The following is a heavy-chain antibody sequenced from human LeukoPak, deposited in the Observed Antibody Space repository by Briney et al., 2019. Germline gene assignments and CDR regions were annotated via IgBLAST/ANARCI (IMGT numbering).Heavy chain of an antibody. Sequence: GGSLRLSCAASGFTVSSNYMSWVRQAPGKGLEWVSEIYRDGSTYYAASVKGRFSISRDNSKNTVYVQMNSLRAEDTAIYYCARRAGEYSHPYDYWGQGTLVTVSS. CDR1: GFTVSSNY. V-gene: IGHV3-53*01. J-gene: IGHJ4*02. CDR3: ARRAGEYSHPYDY. D-gene: IGHD2-15*01. CDR2: IYRDGST.